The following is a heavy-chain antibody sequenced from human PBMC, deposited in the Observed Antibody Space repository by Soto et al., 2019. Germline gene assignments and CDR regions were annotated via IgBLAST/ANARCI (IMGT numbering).Heavy chain of an antibody. CDR3: AKDDVSGDGLWLVSD. Sequence: PGGSLRLSCAASGLSFSKYAMIWVRQAPGKGQEWVSGITGSGGTIEYSASVKGRFTISRDNSKNTVYLQMNSLRAEDTAMYYCAKDDVSGDGLWLVSDWGQGTPVTVSS. D-gene: IGHD6-19*01. CDR1: GLSFSKYA. J-gene: IGHJ4*02. CDR2: ITGSGGTI. V-gene: IGHV3-23*01.